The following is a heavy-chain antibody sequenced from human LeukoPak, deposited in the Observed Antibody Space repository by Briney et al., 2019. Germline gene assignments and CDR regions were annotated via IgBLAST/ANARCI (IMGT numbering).Heavy chain of an antibody. CDR3: ASGGGYYYDSSGYFY. Sequence: PSETLSLTCAVYGGSFSGYYWSWIRQPPGKGLEWIGEINHSGSTNYNPSLKSRVTISVDTSKNQFSLKLSSVTAADTAVYYCASGGGYYYDSSGYFYWGQGTLVTVSS. CDR1: GGSFSGYY. D-gene: IGHD3-22*01. V-gene: IGHV4-34*01. CDR2: INHSGST. J-gene: IGHJ4*02.